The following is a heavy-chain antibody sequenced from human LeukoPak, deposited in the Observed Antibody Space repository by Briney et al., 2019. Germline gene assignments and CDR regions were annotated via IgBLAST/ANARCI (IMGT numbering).Heavy chain of an antibody. CDR1: GGSISSGSYY. V-gene: IGHV4-61*02. D-gene: IGHD3-10*01. CDR3: ARAPTGGFYYYYYMDV. CDR2: IYTSGST. J-gene: IGHJ6*03. Sequence: SQTLSLTCTVSGGSISSGSYYWSWIRQPAGKELEWIGRIYTSGSTNYNPSLKSRVTISVDTSKNQFSLKLSSVTAADTAVYYCARAPTGGFYYYYYMDVWGKGTTVTVSS.